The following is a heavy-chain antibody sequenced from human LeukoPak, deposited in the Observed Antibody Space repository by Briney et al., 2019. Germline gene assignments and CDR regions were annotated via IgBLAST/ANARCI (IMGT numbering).Heavy chain of an antibody. CDR1: GGSLSSGGYS. CDR2: IYHSGST. V-gene: IGHV4-30-2*01. CDR3: ARGGARRDY. Sequence: PSQTLSLTCAVSGGSLSSGGYSWSWLRQPPGKGLEWIGYIYHSGSTYYNPSLKSRVTISVDTSKNQFSLKLSSVTAADTAVYYCARGGARRDYWGQGTLVTVSS. D-gene: IGHD1-26*01. J-gene: IGHJ4*02.